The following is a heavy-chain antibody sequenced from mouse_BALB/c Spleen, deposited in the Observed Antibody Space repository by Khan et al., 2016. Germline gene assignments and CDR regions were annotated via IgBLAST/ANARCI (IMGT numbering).Heavy chain of an antibody. D-gene: IGHD2-4*01. Sequence: EVQLQESGGGLVQPGGSLKLSCAASGFDFSRYWMSWVRQAPGKGLEWIGEINPDSSTINYTPSLKDKFIISRDNAKNTLYLQMSKVRSEDTALYYCARHYDDGGGFAYWGQGTLVTVSA. CDR3: ARHYDDGGGFAY. CDR2: INPDSSTI. CDR1: GFDFSRYW. V-gene: IGHV4-1*02. J-gene: IGHJ3*01.